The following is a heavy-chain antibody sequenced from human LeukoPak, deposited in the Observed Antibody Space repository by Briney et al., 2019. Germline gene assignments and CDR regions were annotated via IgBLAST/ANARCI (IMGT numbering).Heavy chain of an antibody. J-gene: IGHJ4*02. V-gene: IGHV3-30*02. CDR3: ARESNRRPVLLWFGNYFDY. Sequence: TGGSLRLSCAASGFTFSSYGMHWVRQAPGKGLEWVAFIRYDGSNKYYADSVKGRFTISRDNSKNTLYLQMNSLRAEDTAVYYCARESNRRPVLLWFGNYFDYWGQGTLVTVSS. CDR2: IRYDGSNK. CDR1: GFTFSSYG. D-gene: IGHD3-10*01.